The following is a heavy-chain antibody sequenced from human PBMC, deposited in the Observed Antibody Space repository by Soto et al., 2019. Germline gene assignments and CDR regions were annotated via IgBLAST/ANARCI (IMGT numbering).Heavy chain of an antibody. D-gene: IGHD5-18*01. V-gene: IGHV1-46*01. Sequence: ASVKISCKASGYTFTSYYMQWVRQAPGQGREWMGIINPSGGSTSYAQKFQGRVTMTRDTSTSRVYMELSSLRSEDRAVYYCARETETAMVTPDALDILGQGKMVTDSS. CDR2: INPSGGST. J-gene: IGHJ3*02. CDR1: GYTFTSYY. CDR3: ARETETAMVTPDALDI.